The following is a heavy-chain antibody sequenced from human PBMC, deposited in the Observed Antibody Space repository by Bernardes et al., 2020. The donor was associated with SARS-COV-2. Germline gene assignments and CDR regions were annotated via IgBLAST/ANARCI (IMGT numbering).Heavy chain of an antibody. CDR3: ARDARRNGDFDELDY. V-gene: IGHV3-48*03. J-gene: IGHJ4*02. D-gene: IGHD4-17*01. CDR1: GFTFGGYE. Sequence: GGSLRLSCAASGFTFGGYEMNWVRQAPAKGLEWVSYINSGGSTIYYADSVRGRFAISRDNAKNSLYLQMNSLRVEDTAVYYCARDARRNGDFDELDYWGQGTLVTVSS. CDR2: INSGGSTI.